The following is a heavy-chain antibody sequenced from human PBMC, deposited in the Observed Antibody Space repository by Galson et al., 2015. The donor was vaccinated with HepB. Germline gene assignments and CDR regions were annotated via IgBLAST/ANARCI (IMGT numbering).Heavy chain of an antibody. CDR1: GFTFSSYW. V-gene: IGHV3-7*03. D-gene: IGHD3-22*01. CDR2: IKQDGSEK. J-gene: IGHJ3*02. Sequence: SLRLSCAASGFTFSSYWMSWVRQAPGKGLEWVANIKQDGSEKYYVDSVKGRFTISRDNAKNSLYLQMNSLRAEDTAVYHCARDLSGSGYYFLAWAFDIWGQGTMVTVSS. CDR3: ARDLSGSGYYFLAWAFDI.